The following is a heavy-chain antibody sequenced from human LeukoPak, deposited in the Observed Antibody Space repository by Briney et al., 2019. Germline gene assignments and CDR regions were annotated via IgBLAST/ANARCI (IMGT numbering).Heavy chain of an antibody. CDR2: ISSSSSTI. CDR3: ARWGYSSFDP. V-gene: IGHV3-48*01. D-gene: IGHD3-16*01. CDR1: GLTFSSYS. J-gene: IGHJ5*02. Sequence: GGSLRLSCAASGLTFSSYSMNWVRQAPGKGLEWVSYISSSSSTIYYADSVKGRFTISRDNAKNSLYLQMNSLRAEDTAVYYCARWGYSSFDPWGQGTLVTVSS.